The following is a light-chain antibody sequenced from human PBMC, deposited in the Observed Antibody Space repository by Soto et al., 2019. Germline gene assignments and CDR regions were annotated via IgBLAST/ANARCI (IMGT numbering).Light chain of an antibody. V-gene: IGLV2-11*01. CDR3: CSYAGTYTFV. J-gene: IGLJ2*01. Sequence: QSARTQPRSVSGSPGQSVTLSCTGTSSDVGGYNSVTWYQQHPGNAPKLMIYDVSKRPSGVPDRFSGSKSGNTASLTISGLQAEDEADYYCCSYAGTYTFVFGGGTKLTVL. CDR2: DVS. CDR1: SSDVGGYNS.